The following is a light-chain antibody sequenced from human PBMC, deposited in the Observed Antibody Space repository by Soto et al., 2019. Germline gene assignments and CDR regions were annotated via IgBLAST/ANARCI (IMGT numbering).Light chain of an antibody. J-gene: IGLJ1*01. Sequence: QSVLTQPASVSGSPGQSITISCTGTSSDVGGYNYVSWYQHHPGKAPKLMIFDVSNRPSGVSNRFSGSKSGNTASLTISGLQPEDEAYYYCSSYTIKNTPQIVFGTGNNVTV. V-gene: IGLV2-14*03. CDR2: DVS. CDR3: SSYTIKNTPQIV. CDR1: SSDVGGYNY.